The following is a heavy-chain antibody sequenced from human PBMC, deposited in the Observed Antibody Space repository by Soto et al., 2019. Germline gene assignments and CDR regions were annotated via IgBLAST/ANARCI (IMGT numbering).Heavy chain of an antibody. J-gene: IGHJ6*02. CDR1: VFNFDDYA. Sequence: GGSLRFSCAASVFNFDDYAMHWVRQAPGKALEWVSGISWNSGSIGYADSVKGRFTISRDNAKNSLYLQMNSLRAEDTALYYCAKNIAADGPSYYYYGMDVWGQGTPVTGSS. V-gene: IGHV3-9*01. CDR2: ISWNSGSI. CDR3: AKNIAADGPSYYYYGMDV. D-gene: IGHD6-13*01.